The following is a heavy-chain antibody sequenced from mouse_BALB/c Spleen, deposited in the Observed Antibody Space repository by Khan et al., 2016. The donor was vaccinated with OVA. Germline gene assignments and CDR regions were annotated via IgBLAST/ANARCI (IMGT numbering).Heavy chain of an antibody. CDR1: GYSITSGYN. D-gene: IGHD1-1*01. CDR3: ARDYFGNGYFDY. J-gene: IGHJ2*01. CDR2: ISYDGSN. Sequence: EVQLQESGPGLVKPSQSLSHTCSVTGYSITSGYNWNWIRQFPGNKLEWMGYISYDGSNNYNPSLKNRISITRDTSKNQFFLKLNSVTTEDTATYYCARDYFGNGYFDYWGQGTTLTVSS. V-gene: IGHV3-6*02.